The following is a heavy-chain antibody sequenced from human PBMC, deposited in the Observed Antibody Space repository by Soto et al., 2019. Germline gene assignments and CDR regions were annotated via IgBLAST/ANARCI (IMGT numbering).Heavy chain of an antibody. J-gene: IGHJ6*02. CDR3: ASLGEAVAGTLDYYYGMDV. D-gene: IGHD6-19*01. CDR2: INAGNGNT. V-gene: IGHV1-3*01. CDR1: GYTFTSYA. Sequence: QVQLVQSGAEVKKPGASVKVSCKASGYTFTSYAMHWVRQAPGQRLEWMGWINAGNGNTKYSQKFQGRVTITRDTSASTAYMELSSLRSEDTAVYYCASLGEAVAGTLDYYYGMDVWGQGTTVTVSS.